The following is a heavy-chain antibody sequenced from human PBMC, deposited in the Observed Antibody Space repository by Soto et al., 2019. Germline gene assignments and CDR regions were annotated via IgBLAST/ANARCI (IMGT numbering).Heavy chain of an antibody. D-gene: IGHD3-22*01. J-gene: IGHJ4*02. Sequence: SGPTLVNPTQTLTLTCTFSGFSLSTSGMCVSWIRQPPGKALEWLARIDWDDDKYYSTSLKTRLTISKDTSKNQVVLTMTNMDPVDTATYYCAWATYYYDSSGYASIYFDYWGQGTLVTVSS. CDR1: GFSLSTSGMC. CDR3: AWATYYYDSSGYASIYFDY. CDR2: IDWDDDK. V-gene: IGHV2-70*11.